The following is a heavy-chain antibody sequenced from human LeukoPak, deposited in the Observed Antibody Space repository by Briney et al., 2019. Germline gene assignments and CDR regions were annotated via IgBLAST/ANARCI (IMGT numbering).Heavy chain of an antibody. D-gene: IGHD5-18*01. V-gene: IGHV3-74*01. CDR3: ARDAPGNTALDY. CDR2: INGYGSGT. CDR1: GFTFVSYW. J-gene: IGHJ4*02. Sequence: GGSLRLSCAASGFTFVSYWMHWVRQAPGKGLVWVSRINGYGSGTDSADSVKGRFTISRDNANNTLYLQMNSLRAEDTAVYYCARDAPGNTALDYWGQGTLVTVSS.